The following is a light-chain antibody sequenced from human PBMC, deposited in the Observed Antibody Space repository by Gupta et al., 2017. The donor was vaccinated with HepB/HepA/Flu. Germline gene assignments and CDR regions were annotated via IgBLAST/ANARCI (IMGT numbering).Light chain of an antibody. CDR3: MQTLQTPT. CDR1: QSLLHSNGYNY. V-gene: IGKV2-28*01. Sequence: DIVMTQSPLSLPVTPGETASISCRSSQSLLHSNGYNYLDWYVQKPGQSPQLLIYLGSNRASGVPDRFSGSGSGTDFTLKISRVEAEDVGFYYCMQTLQTPTFGQGTKVEIK. J-gene: IGKJ1*01. CDR2: LGS.